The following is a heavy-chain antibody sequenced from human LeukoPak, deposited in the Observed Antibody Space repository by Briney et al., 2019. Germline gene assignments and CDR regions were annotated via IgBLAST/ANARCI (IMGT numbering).Heavy chain of an antibody. CDR2: IYYSGST. J-gene: IGHJ6*02. CDR1: GGSISSYY. Sequence: SETLSLTCAVSGGSISSYYWSWIRQPPGKGLEWIGYIYYSGSTNHNPSLKSRVTISVDTSKNQFSLKLSSVTAADTAVYYCARVSGIAVADDYYYYYGMDVWGQGTTVTVSS. D-gene: IGHD6-19*01. CDR3: ARVSGIAVADDYYYYYGMDV. V-gene: IGHV4-59*01.